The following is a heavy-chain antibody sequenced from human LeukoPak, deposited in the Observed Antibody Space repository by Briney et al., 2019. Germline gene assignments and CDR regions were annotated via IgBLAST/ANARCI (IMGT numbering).Heavy chain of an antibody. D-gene: IGHD6-19*01. J-gene: IGHJ5*02. V-gene: IGHV4-39*01. Sequence: SETLSLTCTVSGGSISSSSYYWGWIRQPPGKGLEWIGNFYYSGGPYYNPSHKSRITISVDTSKNQFSLNLSSVTAADTAVYYCVGLMGIAVAITWGQGTLVTVSS. CDR2: FYYSGGP. CDR3: VGLMGIAVAIT. CDR1: GGSISSSSYY.